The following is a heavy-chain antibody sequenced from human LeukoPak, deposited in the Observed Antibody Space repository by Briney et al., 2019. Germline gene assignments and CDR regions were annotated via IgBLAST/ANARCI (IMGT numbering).Heavy chain of an antibody. Sequence: PGGSLRLSCSASGFTFSSYSMDWVRQAPGKGLEWLSYITSSSGTIYYADSAKGRFTVSRDNAKNSLYLQMNSLRDEDTAVYYCARDRTTLIDYWGQGIQVTVSS. D-gene: IGHD1-14*01. CDR1: GFTFSSYS. CDR3: ARDRTTLIDY. V-gene: IGHV3-48*02. J-gene: IGHJ4*01. CDR2: ITSSSGTI.